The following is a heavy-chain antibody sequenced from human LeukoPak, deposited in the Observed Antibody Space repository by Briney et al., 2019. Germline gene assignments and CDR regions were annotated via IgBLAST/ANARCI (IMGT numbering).Heavy chain of an antibody. Sequence: GGSLRLSCAASGFTVSSNYMSWVRQAPGKGLEWVSVIYSGGSTYYADSVKGRFTISRDNSKNTLYLQMNSLRAEDTAVYYCASGIVVVPAARTGDYWGQGTLVTVSS. D-gene: IGHD2-2*01. V-gene: IGHV3-66*01. J-gene: IGHJ4*02. CDR1: GFTVSSNY. CDR2: IYSGGST. CDR3: ASGIVVVPAARTGDY.